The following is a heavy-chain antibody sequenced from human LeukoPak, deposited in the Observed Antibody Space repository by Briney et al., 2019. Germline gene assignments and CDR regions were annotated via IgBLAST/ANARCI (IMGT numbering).Heavy chain of an antibody. CDR2: ISDTGGRT. D-gene: IGHD3-22*01. V-gene: IGHV3-23*01. CDR1: GITLSNYG. J-gene: IGHJ4*02. Sequence: GGSLRLSCAVSGITLSNYGMTWVRQAPEKGLEWVAGISDTGGRTNYADSVKGRFTISRDNPKNTLYLQMNSLRAEDTAVYFCAKRGVVIRVILVGFHKEAYYFDSWGQGALVTVSS. CDR3: AKRGVVIRVILVGFHKEAYYFDS.